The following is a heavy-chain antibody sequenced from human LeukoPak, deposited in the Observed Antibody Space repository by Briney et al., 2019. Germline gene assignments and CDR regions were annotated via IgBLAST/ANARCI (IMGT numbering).Heavy chain of an antibody. CDR1: GGSISSSSYY. CDR3: ARMKPAQTRPGAFDI. V-gene: IGHV4-39*07. Sequence: SETLSLTCTVSGGSISSSSYYWGWIRQPPGKGLEWIGSIFYSGSTYYNPSLKSRVTISVDTSKNQLSLKLSSVTAADTAVYYCARMKPAQTRPGAFDIWGQGTMVTVSS. D-gene: IGHD1-14*01. CDR2: IFYSGST. J-gene: IGHJ3*02.